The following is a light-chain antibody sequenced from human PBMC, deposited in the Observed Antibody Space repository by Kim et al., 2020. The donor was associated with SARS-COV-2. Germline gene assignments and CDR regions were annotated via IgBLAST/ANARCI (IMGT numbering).Light chain of an antibody. CDR1: QIVSSY. J-gene: IGKJ4*01. Sequence: EIVLTQSPATLSLSPGERATLSCRASQIVSSYLAWYQQKPGQAPRLLIYDASSRATGIPARFSGSGSGTDFTLTISSLEPEDFAVYYCQQYSSWPITFGGGTKVDIK. CDR2: DAS. CDR3: QQYSSWPIT. V-gene: IGKV3-11*01.